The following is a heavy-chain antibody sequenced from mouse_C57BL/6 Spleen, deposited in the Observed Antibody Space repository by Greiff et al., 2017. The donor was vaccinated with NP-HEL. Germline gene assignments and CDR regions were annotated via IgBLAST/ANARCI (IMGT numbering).Heavy chain of an antibody. CDR3: ASPYYGNYDWYFDV. CDR2: IWSGGST. V-gene: IGHV2-2*01. D-gene: IGHD2-10*01. CDR1: GFSLTSYG. Sequence: QVQLKESGPGLVQPSQSLSITCTVSGFSLTSYGVHWVRQSPGKGLEWLGVIWSGGSTDYNAAFISRLSISKDNSKSQVFFKMNSLQADDTAIYYCASPYYGNYDWYFDVWGTGTTVTVSS. J-gene: IGHJ1*03.